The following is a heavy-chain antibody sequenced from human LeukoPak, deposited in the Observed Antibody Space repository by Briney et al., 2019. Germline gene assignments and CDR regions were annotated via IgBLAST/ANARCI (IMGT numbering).Heavy chain of an antibody. CDR2: IRSKANSYAT. J-gene: IGHJ4*02. CDR1: GFTFSGSA. Sequence: GGSLRLSCAASGFTFSGSAMHWVRQASGKGLEWVGRIRSKANSYATAYAASVKGRFTISRDDSKNTAYLQMNSLNTEDTAVYYCTSTLLGYCTNGVCYTFYWGQGTLVTVSS. CDR3: TSTLLGYCTNGVCYTFY. V-gene: IGHV3-73*01. D-gene: IGHD2-8*01.